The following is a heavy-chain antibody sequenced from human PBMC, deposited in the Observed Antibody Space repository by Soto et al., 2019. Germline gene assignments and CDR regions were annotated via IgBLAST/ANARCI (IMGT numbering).Heavy chain of an antibody. J-gene: IGHJ4*02. CDR3: ASAPVIFGVITIYYFAS. Sequence: XTLSLPCTVSGXSVRSEGYDWGWIRQSPGKGLEWIGSMYYSGATYYGPSIKSRVTISVDAPKNQLYLKLNSVTDADTAVYYSASAPVIFGVITIYYFASWGQGTLGTVSS. D-gene: IGHD3-3*01. CDR1: GXSVRSEGYD. V-gene: IGHV4-39*01. CDR2: MYYSGAT.